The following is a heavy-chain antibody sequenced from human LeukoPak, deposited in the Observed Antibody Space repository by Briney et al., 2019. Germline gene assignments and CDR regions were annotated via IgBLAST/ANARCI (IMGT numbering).Heavy chain of an antibody. CDR3: AGEGIAAAGIGYYYYGMDV. CDR2: IIPIFGTA. Sequence: GSSVKVPCKASGGTFSSYAISWVRQAPGQGLEWMGGIIPIFGTANYAQKFQGRVTITADESTSTAYMELSSLRSEDTAVYYCAGEGIAAAGIGYYYYGMDVWGQGTTVTVSS. D-gene: IGHD6-13*01. J-gene: IGHJ6*02. CDR1: GGTFSSYA. V-gene: IGHV1-69*01.